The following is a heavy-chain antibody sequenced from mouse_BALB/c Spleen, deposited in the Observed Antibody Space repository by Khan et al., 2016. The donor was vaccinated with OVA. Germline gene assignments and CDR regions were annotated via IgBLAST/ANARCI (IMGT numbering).Heavy chain of an antibody. V-gene: IGHV3-2*02. Sequence: EVKLEVSGPGLVKPSQSLSLTCTVAGYSITSDYAWNWIRQFPGNKLEWMGYISYSGRASYNPSLKSRISITRDTSKNTFFLQLNSVTTEDTATYYCARSVTITTVVATDFDYWGQGTTLTVSS. CDR3: ARSVTITTVVATDFDY. CDR2: ISYSGRA. D-gene: IGHD1-1*01. J-gene: IGHJ2*01. CDR1: GYSITSDYA.